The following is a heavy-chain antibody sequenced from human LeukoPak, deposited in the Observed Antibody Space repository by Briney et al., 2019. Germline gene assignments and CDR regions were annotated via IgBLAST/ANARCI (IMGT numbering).Heavy chain of an antibody. CDR3: AKDRSVVAAVYYYYGMGV. J-gene: IGHJ6*02. D-gene: IGHD2-15*01. V-gene: IGHV3-23*01. Sequence: GGTLGLSCAASGFTFSSYAMSWVRQAPGKGLEWVSAISGSVGSTYYADSVKGRFTISRDNSKNTLYLQMNSLRAEDTAVYYCAKDRSVVAAVYYYYGMGVWGQGTTVTVSS. CDR2: ISGSVGST. CDR1: GFTFSSYA.